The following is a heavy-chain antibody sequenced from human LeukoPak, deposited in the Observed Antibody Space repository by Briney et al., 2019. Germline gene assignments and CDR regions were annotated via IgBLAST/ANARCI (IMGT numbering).Heavy chain of an antibody. CDR2: IIPIFGTA. D-gene: IGHD2-21*01. J-gene: IGHJ4*02. Sequence: SVKVSCKASGGTFSSYAISWVRQAPGQGLEWMGGIIPIFGTANYAQKFQGRVTITADESTSTAYTELSSLRSEDTAVYYCAREGEAYCGGDCYFWGQGTLVTVSS. CDR1: GGTFSSYA. V-gene: IGHV1-69*01. CDR3: AREGEAYCGGDCYF.